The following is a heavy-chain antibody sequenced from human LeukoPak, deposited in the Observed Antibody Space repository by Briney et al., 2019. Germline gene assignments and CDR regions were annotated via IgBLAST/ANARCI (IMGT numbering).Heavy chain of an antibody. CDR1: GYSFTSYW. V-gene: IGHV5-10-1*01. J-gene: IGHJ6*04. CDR2: IDPSDSYT. D-gene: IGHD6-19*01. CDR3: ARPGAVAGYYYYYSMDV. Sequence: GESLKISCKGSGYSFTSYWISWVRQMPGKGLEWMGRIDPSDSYTNYSPSFQGHVTISADKSISTAYPQWSSLKASDTAMYYCARPGAVAGYYYYYSMDVWGKGTTVTVSS.